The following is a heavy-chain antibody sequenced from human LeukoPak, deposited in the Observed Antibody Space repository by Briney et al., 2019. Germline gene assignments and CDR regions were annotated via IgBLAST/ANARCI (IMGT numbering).Heavy chain of an antibody. CDR2: IYYSGST. V-gene: IGHV4-59*01. D-gene: IGHD2-2*01. CDR3: ARGRFEGYCSSTSCSVFDY. Sequence: PSEALSLTCTVSGGSISSYYWSWIRQPPGKGLEWIGYIYYSGSTNYNPSLKSRVTISVDTSKNQFSLKLSSVIAADAAVYYCARGRFEGYCSSTSCSVFDYWGQGTLVTVSS. J-gene: IGHJ4*02. CDR1: GGSISSYY.